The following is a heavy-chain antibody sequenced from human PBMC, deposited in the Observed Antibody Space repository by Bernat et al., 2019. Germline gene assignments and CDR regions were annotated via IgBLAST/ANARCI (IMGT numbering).Heavy chain of an antibody. V-gene: IGHV3-33*01. D-gene: IGHD5-18*01. Sequence: QVQLVESGGGVVQPGRSLRLSCAASGFTFSSYGMHWVRQAPGKGLEWVAVIWYDGSNKYYADSVKGRFTISRDNSKNTLYLQMNSLRAEDTAVYYCARGHGYSYGQIDYWGQGTLVTVSS. CDR2: IWYDGSNK. CDR1: GFTFSSYG. J-gene: IGHJ4*02. CDR3: ARGHGYSYGQIDY.